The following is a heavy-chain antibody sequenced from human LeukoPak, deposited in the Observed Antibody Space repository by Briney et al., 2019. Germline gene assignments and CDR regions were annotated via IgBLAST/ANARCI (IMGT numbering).Heavy chain of an antibody. Sequence: PGGSLRLSCVASGFTFSNYGMHWVRQAPGKGLEWVAVISYDETNKYYTESVKGRFTISRDQSKNTLYLQMYSLRVEDTAVYYCTQDVSNGYRSVNFDYWGQGILVTVSS. CDR2: ISYDETNK. CDR3: TQDVSNGYRSVNFDY. D-gene: IGHD6-19*01. CDR1: GFTFSNYG. J-gene: IGHJ4*02. V-gene: IGHV3-30*18.